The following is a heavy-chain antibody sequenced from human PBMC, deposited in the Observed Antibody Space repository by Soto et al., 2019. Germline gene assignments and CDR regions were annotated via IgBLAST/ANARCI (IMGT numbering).Heavy chain of an antibody. CDR2: IQQDGSEK. D-gene: IGHD2-15*01. CDR3: ARGPLICGFGSCYSRYFDL. J-gene: IGHJ2*01. CDR1: GFTFNNYW. V-gene: IGHV3-7*01. Sequence: EVQLMESGGDLVQPGGSLRLSCTASGFTFNNYWMSWVRQAPGKGLEWVASIQQDGSEKYYVDSAKGRFTISRDNAKNPLYLQLNSLRAEDTALYLCARGPLICGFGSCYSRYFDLLGRGTLATVSS.